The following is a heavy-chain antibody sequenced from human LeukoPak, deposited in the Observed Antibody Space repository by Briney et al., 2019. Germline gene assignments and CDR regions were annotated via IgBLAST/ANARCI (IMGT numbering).Heavy chain of an antibody. CDR1: GFSVSSDY. J-gene: IGHJ6*02. CDR3: ARGGGGRGVYYYYGMDV. CDR2: IYGGGST. D-gene: IGHD2-15*01. V-gene: IGHV3-53*01. Sequence: GGSLRLSCAASGFSVSSDYMSWVRQAPGKGLEWVSVIYGGGSTYYADSVKGRFTISRDNSKNTVYLQMNSLRGEDTAVYYCARGGGGRGVYYYYGMDVWGQGTTVTVSS.